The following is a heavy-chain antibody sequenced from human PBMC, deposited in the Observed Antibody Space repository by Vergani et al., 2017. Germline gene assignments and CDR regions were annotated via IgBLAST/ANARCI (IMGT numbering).Heavy chain of an antibody. J-gene: IGHJ5*02. Sequence: EVQLVESGGGLVQPGRSLRLSCAASGFTFDDYAMHWVRQAPGKGLEWVSGISWNSGSIGYADSVKGRFTSSRDNAKNSLYLQMNSLRAEDTALYYCAKDGHDYGDSYIWFDPWGQGTLVTVSS. CDR3: AKDGHDYGDSYIWFDP. V-gene: IGHV3-9*01. D-gene: IGHD4-17*01. CDR2: ISWNSGSI. CDR1: GFTFDDYA.